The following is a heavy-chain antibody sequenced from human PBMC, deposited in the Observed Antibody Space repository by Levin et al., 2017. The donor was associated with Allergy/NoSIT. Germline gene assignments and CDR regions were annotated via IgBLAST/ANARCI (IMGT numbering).Heavy chain of an antibody. V-gene: IGHV3-53*01. CDR1: GFTVSSNY. CDR3: ARIYCSSTSCKWYFDL. Sequence: GGSLRLSCAASGFTVSSNYMSWVRQAPGKGLEWVSVIYSGGSTYYADSVKGRFTISRDNSKNTLYLQMNSLRAEDTAVYYCARIYCSSTSCKWYFDLWGRGTLVTVSS. J-gene: IGHJ2*01. CDR2: IYSGGST. D-gene: IGHD2-2*01.